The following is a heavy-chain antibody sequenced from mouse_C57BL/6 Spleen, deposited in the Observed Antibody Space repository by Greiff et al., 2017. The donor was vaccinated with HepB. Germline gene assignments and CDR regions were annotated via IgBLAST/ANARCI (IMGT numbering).Heavy chain of an antibody. CDR2: IDPETGGT. V-gene: IGHV1-15*01. D-gene: IGHD1-2*01. CDR1: GYTFTDYE. J-gene: IGHJ3*01. CDR3: TRSLRPAWFAY. Sequence: VQLVESGAELVRPGASVTLSCKASGYTFTDYEMHWVKQTPVHGLEWIGAIDPETGGTAYNQKFKGKAILTADKSSSTAYMELRSLTSEDSAVYYCTRSLRPAWFAYWGQGTLVTVSA.